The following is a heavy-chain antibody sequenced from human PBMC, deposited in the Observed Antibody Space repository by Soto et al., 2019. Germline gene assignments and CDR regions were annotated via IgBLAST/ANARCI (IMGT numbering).Heavy chain of an antibody. CDR2: IYYSGST. J-gene: IGHJ4*02. Sequence: SETLSLTCTVSGGSISSGDYYWSWIRQPPGKGLEWIGYIYYSGSTYYNPSLKSRVTISVDTSKNQFSLKLSSVTAADTAVYYCARVPTIAARPSQFDYWGQGTLVTVSS. V-gene: IGHV4-30-4*01. CDR1: GGSISSGDYY. CDR3: ARVPTIAARPSQFDY. D-gene: IGHD6-6*01.